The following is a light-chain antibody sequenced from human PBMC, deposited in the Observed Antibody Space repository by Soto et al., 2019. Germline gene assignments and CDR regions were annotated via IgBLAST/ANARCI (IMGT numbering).Light chain of an antibody. Sequence: EIVLTQSPGTLSLSPGETATLSCRASQTITHTYLAWYQQKPGQAPRLLIYGASHRATGIPGRFSGSGSGTDFTLTVNRLEPEDFAVYYCQQYGSSPRTFGQGNTVEI. CDR1: QTITHTY. V-gene: IGKV3-20*01. CDR3: QQYGSSPRT. CDR2: GAS. J-gene: IGKJ1*01.